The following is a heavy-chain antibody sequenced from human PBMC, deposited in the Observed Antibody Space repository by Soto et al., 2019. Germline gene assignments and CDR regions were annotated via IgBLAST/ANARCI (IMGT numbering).Heavy chain of an antibody. CDR1: GGTFSSYA. D-gene: IGHD6-13*01. V-gene: IGHV1-69*13. CDR3: ARGIIEVAGTHLDY. J-gene: IGHJ4*02. CDR2: IIPIFGTA. Sequence: SVKVSCKASGGTFSSYAISWVRQAPGQGLEWMGGIIPIFGTANYAQKFQGRVTITADESTSTAYVELSSLRSEDTAVYYCARGIIEVAGTHLDYCGQGTLVTVSS.